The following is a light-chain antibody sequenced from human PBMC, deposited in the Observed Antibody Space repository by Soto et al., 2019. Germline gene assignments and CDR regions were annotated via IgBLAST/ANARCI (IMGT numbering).Light chain of an antibody. Sequence: QSALTQPASVSGSPGQSITISCTGTSSDVGGYNYVSWYQQHPGKAPKLMIYDVSNRPSGVSNRFSGSKSGNTASLTISGLQDEDEADYYCRSYTSSSTLVVFGGGTKVIVL. J-gene: IGLJ2*01. CDR2: DVS. CDR1: SSDVGGYNY. V-gene: IGLV2-14*01. CDR3: RSYTSSSTLVV.